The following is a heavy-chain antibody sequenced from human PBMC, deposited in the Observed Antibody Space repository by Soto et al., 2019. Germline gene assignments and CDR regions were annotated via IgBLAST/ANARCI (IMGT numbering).Heavy chain of an antibody. Sequence: SETLSLTCTVSGAALGSGGSFYTWVRQPPGKGLEWLEYIYHRSGTDYIPSPKSRVTISLDKSKSQASPTLTSMTAADTAGYYCTRGQPDDNYLDPWSQGTLATASS. CDR3: TRGQPDDNYLDP. V-gene: IGHV4-61*08. J-gene: IGHJ5*02. CDR2: IYHRSGT. CDR1: GAALGSGGSF. D-gene: IGHD1-1*01.